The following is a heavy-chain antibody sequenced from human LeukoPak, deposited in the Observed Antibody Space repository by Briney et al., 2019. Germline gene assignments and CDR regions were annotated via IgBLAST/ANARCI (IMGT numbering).Heavy chain of an antibody. CDR3: AKGSHDSGGYYTSRYYFYMDV. CDR1: GFTFSNYA. V-gene: IGHV3-23*01. CDR2: ISGSGESK. D-gene: IGHD3-10*01. J-gene: IGHJ6*03. Sequence: TGGSLRLSCAVSGFTFSNYAMSWVRQAPGKGPEWVSGISGSGESKYYADSVKGRFTISRDIAKNTLYLQMSSLRVEDTALYYCAKGSHDSGGYYTSRYYFYMDVWGKGTTVTVSS.